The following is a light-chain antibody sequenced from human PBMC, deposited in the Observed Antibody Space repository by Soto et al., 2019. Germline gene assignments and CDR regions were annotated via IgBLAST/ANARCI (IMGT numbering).Light chain of an antibody. CDR1: QSVSSY. V-gene: IGKV3-11*01. CDR2: DAS. Sequence: EIVLTQSPATLSLSPGERATLSCRASQSVSSYLAWYQQKPGQAPRLLIYDASNRATGIPARFSGSGSGTDLTLPLRRIEPEYFAVYYCTQRSNPPTFGRGTKVDIK. J-gene: IGKJ4*01. CDR3: TQRSNPPT.